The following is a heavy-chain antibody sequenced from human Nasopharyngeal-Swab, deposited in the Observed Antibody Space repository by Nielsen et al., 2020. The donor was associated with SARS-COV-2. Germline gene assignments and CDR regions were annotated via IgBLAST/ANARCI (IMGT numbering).Heavy chain of an antibody. V-gene: IGHV3-53*04. J-gene: IGHJ4*02. CDR1: GFTVSSNY. D-gene: IGHD5-12*01. CDR2: IYSGGST. CDR3: ARGGSGYDPLDY. Sequence: GESLKISCAASGFTVSSNYMNWVRQAPGKGLEWVSVIYSGGSTYYADSVKGRFTISRHISRNTLYLQMNSLRAEDTAVYSCARGGSGYDPLDYWGQGTLVTVSS.